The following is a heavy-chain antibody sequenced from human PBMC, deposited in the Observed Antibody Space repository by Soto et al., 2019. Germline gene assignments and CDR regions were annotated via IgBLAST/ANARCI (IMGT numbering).Heavy chain of an antibody. CDR1: GFTFTSYG. V-gene: IGHV3-30*18. Sequence: LRXSGASSGFTFTSYGVHWVRQAPGKGLEWVAVISYDGSNKYYADSVKGRFTISRDNSKNTLYLQMNSLRAEDTAVYYCAKGSIVRVYYYYGMDVWGQGTTVTVSS. D-gene: IGHD6-6*01. J-gene: IGHJ6*02. CDR3: AKGSIVRVYYYYGMDV. CDR2: ISYDGSNK.